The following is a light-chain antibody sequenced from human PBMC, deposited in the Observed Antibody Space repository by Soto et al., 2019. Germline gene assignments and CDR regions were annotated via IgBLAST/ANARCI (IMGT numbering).Light chain of an antibody. Sequence: EIVMTQSPDTLSVSPGETATLSCRASQSVGSNLAWYQQKPGQAPRLLISDASTRAAGLPARFSGGGSGTEFTLTISSLQSEDFAVYYCQQSNNWPKTFGQGTKVEIK. CDR1: QSVGSN. CDR3: QQSNNWPKT. J-gene: IGKJ1*01. V-gene: IGKV3-15*01. CDR2: DAS.